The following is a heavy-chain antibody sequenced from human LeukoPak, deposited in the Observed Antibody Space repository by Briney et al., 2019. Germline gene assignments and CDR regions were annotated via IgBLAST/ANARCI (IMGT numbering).Heavy chain of an antibody. CDR3: ALNMVHEQLFDY. D-gene: IGHD3-10*01. J-gene: IGHJ4*02. CDR1: GFTFSNFW. Sequence: ETLRLTCTVSGFTFSNFWLSWVRQAPGKGLEWVGDIKLDGIEKHYVEPVKGRFPISRDNTKNSLYLQMNSLRVEDAAVYYCALNMVHEQLFDYWGQGTLVTVSS. CDR2: IKLDGIEK. V-gene: IGHV3-7*01.